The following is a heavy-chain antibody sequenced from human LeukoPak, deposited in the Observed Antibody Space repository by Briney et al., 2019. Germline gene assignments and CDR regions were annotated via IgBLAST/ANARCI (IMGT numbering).Heavy chain of an antibody. J-gene: IGHJ4*02. V-gene: IGHV1-18*01. D-gene: IGHD1-26*01. CDR2: ISAYNGNT. Sequence: GASVKVSCKASGGTFSSYAISWVRQAPGQGLEWMGWISAYNGNTNYAQKLQGRVTMTTDTSTSTAYMELSSLRSEDTAVYYCARQRIVGAIYAYWGQGTLVTVSS. CDR3: ARQRIVGAIYAY. CDR1: GGTFSSYA.